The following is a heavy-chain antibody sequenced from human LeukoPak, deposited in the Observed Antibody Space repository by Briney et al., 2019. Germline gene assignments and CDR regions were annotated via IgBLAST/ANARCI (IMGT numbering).Heavy chain of an antibody. CDR2: INWNSDTM. V-gene: IGHV3-9*03. Sequence: GGSLRLFCAASGFTFDDYAMHWVRQAPGRGLEWVSGINWNSDTMGYADSVKGRFTISRDNANNYVYLQMNSLRAEDMALYYCVKDTSGGYGDYSYFDYWGQGTLVTVSS. D-gene: IGHD4-17*01. CDR3: VKDTSGGYGDYSYFDY. J-gene: IGHJ4*02. CDR1: GFTFDDYA.